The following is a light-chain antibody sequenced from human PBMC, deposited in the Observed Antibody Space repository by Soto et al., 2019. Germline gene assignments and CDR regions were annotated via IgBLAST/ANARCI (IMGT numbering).Light chain of an antibody. CDR2: VAS. CDR3: QQANSCPIT. J-gene: IGKJ5*01. V-gene: IGKV1-12*01. Sequence: DIPMTQSPSFVSASVGDRVTIPCRASQPISNWLAWYQQKPGKAPKLLIYVASALHSGVPSRFSGSGSGTEFTLTISSLQPEDFATYYCQQANSCPITFGQGTRLETK. CDR1: QPISNW.